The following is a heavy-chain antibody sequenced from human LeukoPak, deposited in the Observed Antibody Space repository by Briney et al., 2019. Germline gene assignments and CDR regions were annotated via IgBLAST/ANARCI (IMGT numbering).Heavy chain of an antibody. V-gene: IGHV3-30*18. CDR1: GFTFSSYG. J-gene: IGHJ4*02. D-gene: IGHD2-21*02. Sequence: GGSLRLSCAASGFTFSSYGMHWVRQAPGKGLEWVAVISYDGSNKYYVDSVKGRFTISRDNSKNTLSLQMNSLRTEDTAVYYCAKDLERHIVVVTASAVDYWGQGTLVTVSS. CDR2: ISYDGSNK. CDR3: AKDLERHIVVVTASAVDY.